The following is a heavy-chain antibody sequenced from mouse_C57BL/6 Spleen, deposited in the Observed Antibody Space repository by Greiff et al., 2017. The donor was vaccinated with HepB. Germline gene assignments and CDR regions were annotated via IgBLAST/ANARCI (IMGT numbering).Heavy chain of an antibody. CDR1: GYTFTSYW. CDR3: ARWDYYGSGGYFDV. D-gene: IGHD1-1*01. Sequence: QVQLQQPGAELVRPGSSVKLSCKASGYTFTSYWMHWVKQRPIQGLEWIGNIDPSDSETHYNQKFKDKATLTVDKSSSTAYMQLSSLTSEDSAVSYCARWDYYGSGGYFDVWGTGTTVTVSS. CDR2: IDPSDSET. V-gene: IGHV1-52*01. J-gene: IGHJ1*03.